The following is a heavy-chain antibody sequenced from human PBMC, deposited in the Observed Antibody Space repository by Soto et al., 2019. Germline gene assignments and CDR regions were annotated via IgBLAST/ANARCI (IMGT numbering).Heavy chain of an antibody. CDR1: GGSVSSGSYY. J-gene: IGHJ4*02. V-gene: IGHV4-61*01. CDR2: IYYSGST. Sequence: QVQLQESGPGLVKPSETLSLTCTVSGGSVSSGSYYWSWIRQPPGKGLEWIGYIYYSGSTNYNPSLKSRVTISVDTSKNQFSLKLSSVTAADTAVYYCASSGYGYYFDYWGQGTLVTVSS. D-gene: IGHD6-25*01. CDR3: ASSGYGYYFDY.